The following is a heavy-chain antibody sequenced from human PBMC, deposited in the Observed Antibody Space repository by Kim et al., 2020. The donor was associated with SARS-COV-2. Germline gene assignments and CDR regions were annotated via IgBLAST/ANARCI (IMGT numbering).Heavy chain of an antibody. CDR2: INSDGSST. D-gene: IGHD2-2*01. CDR1: GFTFSSYW. V-gene: IGHV3-74*01. J-gene: IGHJ6*03. Sequence: GGSLRLSCAASGFTFSSYWMHWVRQAPGKGLVWVSRINSDGSSTSYADSVKGRFTISRDNAKNTLYLQMNSLRAEDTAVYYCARGPYCSSTSCYNYYYYMDVWGKGTTVTVSS. CDR3: ARGPYCSSTSCYNYYYYMDV.